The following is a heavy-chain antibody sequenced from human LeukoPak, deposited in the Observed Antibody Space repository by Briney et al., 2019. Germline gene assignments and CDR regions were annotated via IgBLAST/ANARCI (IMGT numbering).Heavy chain of an antibody. CDR3: ARLYYDFWSGYYTHYFDY. Sequence: SETLSLTCTVSGGSISNYYWSWIRQPAGKGLECIGRIYTSGSTNFNPSLKSRVTISVDTSKNQFSLKLSSVTAADTAVYYCARLYYDFWSGYYTHYFDYWGQGTLVTVSS. CDR2: IYTSGST. D-gene: IGHD3-3*01. CDR1: GGSISNYY. V-gene: IGHV4-4*07. J-gene: IGHJ4*02.